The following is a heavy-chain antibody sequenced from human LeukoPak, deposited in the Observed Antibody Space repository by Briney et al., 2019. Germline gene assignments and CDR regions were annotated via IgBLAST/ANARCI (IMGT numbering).Heavy chain of an antibody. CDR1: GFTFSSYA. V-gene: IGHV3-30-3*01. Sequence: GGSLRLSCAASGFTFSSYAMHWVRQAPGKGLEWVAVIPYDGSNKYYADSVKGRFTISRDNSKNTLYLQMNSLRAEDTAVYYCARWASLAVAGFFDYWGQGTLVTVSS. J-gene: IGHJ4*02. CDR3: ARWASLAVAGFFDY. CDR2: IPYDGSNK. D-gene: IGHD6-19*01.